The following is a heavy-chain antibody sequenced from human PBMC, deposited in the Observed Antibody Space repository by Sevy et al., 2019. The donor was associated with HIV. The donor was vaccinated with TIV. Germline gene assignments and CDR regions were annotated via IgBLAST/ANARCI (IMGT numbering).Heavy chain of an antibody. V-gene: IGHV3-11*06. Sequence: GGSLRLSCAASGFTFSDYYMSWIRQAPGKGLEWVSYISSSSSYTNYADSVEGRFTISRDNAKNSLYLQMNSLRAEDTAVYYCARDFRTRAFDIWGQGTMVTVSS. J-gene: IGHJ3*02. CDR3: ARDFRTRAFDI. CDR1: GFTFSDYY. CDR2: ISSSSSYT.